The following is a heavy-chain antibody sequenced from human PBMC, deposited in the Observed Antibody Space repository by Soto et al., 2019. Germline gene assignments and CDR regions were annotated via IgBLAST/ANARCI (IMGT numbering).Heavy chain of an antibody. CDR1: GYTLTELS. CDR2: FDPEDGET. J-gene: IGHJ5*02. D-gene: IGHD2-2*01. Sequence: ASVKVSCKASGYTLTELSMHWVRQAPGKGLEWMGGFDPEDGETIYAQKFQGRVTMTEDTSTDTAYMELSRLTSEDTAVYYCATWGCSSTSYPSNWFDPWGQGTLVTVSS. CDR3: ATWGCSSTSYPSNWFDP. V-gene: IGHV1-24*01.